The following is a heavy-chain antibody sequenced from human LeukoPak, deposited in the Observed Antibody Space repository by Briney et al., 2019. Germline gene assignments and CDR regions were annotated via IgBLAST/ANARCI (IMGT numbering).Heavy chain of an antibody. V-gene: IGHV3-48*01. D-gene: IGHD2-15*01. CDR3: ARDLDCSGGSCYPDYGMDV. CDR1: GFTFSSYS. J-gene: IGHJ6*02. Sequence: GGSLRLSCAVSGFTFSSYSMTWVRQAPGKGLEWVSYISSSSGTIYYADSVKGRFTISRDNAKNSLYLQMNSLRAEDTAVYYCARDLDCSGGSCYPDYGMDVWGQGTTVTVSS. CDR2: ISSSSGTI.